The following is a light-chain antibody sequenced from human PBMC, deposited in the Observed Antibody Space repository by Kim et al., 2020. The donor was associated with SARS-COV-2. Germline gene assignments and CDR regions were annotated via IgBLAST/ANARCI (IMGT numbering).Light chain of an antibody. Sequence: GQRVTISCYGGSSNIGSNTVSWYQQLPATAPKLLNYTNNQRPSGVPDRYSGSKSGTSASQAINGLQSADEADYYCATWDDSLNGWVFGGGTQLTVL. CDR1: SSNIGSNT. CDR2: TNN. CDR3: ATWDDSLNGWV. V-gene: IGLV1-44*01. J-gene: IGLJ3*02.